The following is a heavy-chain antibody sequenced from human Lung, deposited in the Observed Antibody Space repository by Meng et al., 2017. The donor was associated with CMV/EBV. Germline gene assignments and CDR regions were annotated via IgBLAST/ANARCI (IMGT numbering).Heavy chain of an antibody. CDR3: ARDNYVRGDYYYGLDV. J-gene: IGHJ6*02. CDR2: ISHSGTT. Sequence: SXTXSLXCTVSNGSINNYYWSWIRQPPGKGLEWIGHISHSGTTNYNPSLKSRVTLSVDTPNNQFSLRLTSVTATDTATYYCARDNYVRGDYYYGLDVWGQGXTVTVSS. CDR1: NGSINNYY. D-gene: IGHD3-16*01. V-gene: IGHV4-59*01.